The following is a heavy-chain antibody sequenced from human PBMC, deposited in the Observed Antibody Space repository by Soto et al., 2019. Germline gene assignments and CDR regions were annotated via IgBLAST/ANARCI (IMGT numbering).Heavy chain of an antibody. Sequence: EVQLVESGGGLVQPGGSLRLSCAASGFTFSNYWMYWVRQAPGKGLVWVSRINSDGSVSSYADSVKGRLTISRDNVKNTLYLQMNSLRAEDTAVYYCARGDCVGGPCHSLAGSFYYYMDVWGKGTTVTVFS. CDR2: INSDGSVS. D-gene: IGHD2-15*01. CDR3: ARGDCVGGPCHSLAGSFYYYMDV. J-gene: IGHJ6*03. CDR1: GFTFSNYW. V-gene: IGHV3-74*01.